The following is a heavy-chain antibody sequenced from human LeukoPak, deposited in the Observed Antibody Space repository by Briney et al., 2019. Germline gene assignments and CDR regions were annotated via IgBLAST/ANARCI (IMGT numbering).Heavy chain of an antibody. CDR1: GGSISSGSYY. J-gene: IGHJ4*02. D-gene: IGHD6-13*01. CDR2: IYYSGST. CDR3: PRIAAAGTTPDY. Sequence: PSQTLSLTCTVSGGSISSGSYYWSWIRQPAGKGLEWIGSIYYSGSTYYNPSLKSRVTISVDTSKNQFSLKLSSVTAADTAVYYCPRIAAAGTTPDYWGQGTLVTVSS. V-gene: IGHV4-39*01.